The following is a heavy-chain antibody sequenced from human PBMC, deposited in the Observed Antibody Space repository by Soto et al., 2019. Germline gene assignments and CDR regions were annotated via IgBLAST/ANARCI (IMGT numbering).Heavy chain of an antibody. Sequence: QVQLVESGGGVVQPGRSLRVSCAASGFTFSSYGMHWVRQAPGKGLEWVAVIWYDGSNKYYADSVKGRFTISRDNSKNTLYLQMNSLRAEDMAVYYCARDRGVAYYYYGMDVWGQGTTVTVSS. V-gene: IGHV3-33*01. CDR2: IWYDGSNK. CDR1: GFTFSSYG. CDR3: ARDRGVAYYYYGMDV. J-gene: IGHJ6*02. D-gene: IGHD2-15*01.